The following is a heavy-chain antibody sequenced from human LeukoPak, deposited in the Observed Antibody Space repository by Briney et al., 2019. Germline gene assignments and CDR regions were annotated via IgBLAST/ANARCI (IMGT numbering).Heavy chain of an antibody. D-gene: IGHD6-19*01. J-gene: IGHJ4*02. V-gene: IGHV1-2*02. Sequence: GASVKVSCKASGYTFTGYYMHWVRQAPGQGLEWMGWINPNSGGTNYAQKFQGRVTMTRDTSISTAYMELSRLRSDDTAVYYCARDEQWLVRGDFDYWGQGTLVTVSS. CDR2: INPNSGGT. CDR1: GYTFTGYY. CDR3: ARDEQWLVRGDFDY.